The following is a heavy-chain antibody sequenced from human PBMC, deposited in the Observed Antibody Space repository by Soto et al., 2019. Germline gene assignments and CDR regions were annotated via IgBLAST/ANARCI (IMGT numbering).Heavy chain of an antibody. CDR1: GGSISSSSYY. Sequence: TSETLSLTCTVSGGSISSSSYYWGWIRQPPGKGLEWIGSIYYSGSTYYNPSLKSRVTISVDTSKNQFSLKLSSVTAADTAVYYCARHRGGQVGATYYYYYCGMDVWGQGTTVTVSS. J-gene: IGHJ6*02. D-gene: IGHD1-26*01. CDR3: ARHRGGQVGATYYYYYCGMDV. CDR2: IYYSGST. V-gene: IGHV4-39*01.